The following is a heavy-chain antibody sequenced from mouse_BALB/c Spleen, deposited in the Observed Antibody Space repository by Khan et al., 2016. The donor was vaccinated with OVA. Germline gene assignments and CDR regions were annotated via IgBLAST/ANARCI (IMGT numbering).Heavy chain of an antibody. V-gene: IGHV1-4*01. Sequence: QIQLVQSGAELARPGASVKMSCKASGYTFTSYTIHWIKLRPGQGLEWIGYINPSNGYTNYNQKFTDKATLTADKSSTPAYMELSSLTSDDSALYNCVRDGAYHRNDGWFAYWGQGTLVTVSA. D-gene: IGHD2-14*01. CDR2: INPSNGYT. CDR3: VRDGAYHRNDGWFAY. CDR1: GYTFTSYT. J-gene: IGHJ3*01.